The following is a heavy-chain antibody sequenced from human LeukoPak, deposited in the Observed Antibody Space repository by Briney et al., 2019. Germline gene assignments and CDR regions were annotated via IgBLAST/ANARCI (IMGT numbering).Heavy chain of an antibody. J-gene: IGHJ3*02. CDR1: GGSISSYY. CDR3: ALLGAYDAFDI. D-gene: IGHD1-26*01. Sequence: SETLSLTCTVSGGSISSYYWSWIRQPPGKGREWIGYIYYSGTTNYNPSLKSRVTISVDTSKNQFSLKLSSVTAADTAVYYCALLGAYDAFDIWGQGTMVTVSS. CDR2: IYYSGTT. V-gene: IGHV4-59*08.